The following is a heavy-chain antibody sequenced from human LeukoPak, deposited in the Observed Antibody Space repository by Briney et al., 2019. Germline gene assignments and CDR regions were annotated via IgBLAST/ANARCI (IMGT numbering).Heavy chain of an antibody. CDR2: IYHSGST. V-gene: IGHV4-4*02. J-gene: IGHJ4*02. CDR1: GGSISSSNW. D-gene: IGHD3-3*01. CDR3: ARLAGDYDFWSGYRGGYFDY. Sequence: NTSETLSLTCAVSGGSISSSNWWSWVRQPPGKGLEWIGEIYHSGSTNYNPSLKSRVTISVDKSKNQFSLKPSSVTAADTAVYYCARLAGDYDFWSGYRGGYFDYWGQGTLVTVSS.